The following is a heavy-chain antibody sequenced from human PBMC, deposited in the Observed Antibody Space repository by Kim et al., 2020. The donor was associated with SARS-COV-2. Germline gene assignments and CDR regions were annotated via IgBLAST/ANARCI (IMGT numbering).Heavy chain of an antibody. V-gene: IGHV4-59*08. CDR2: IYYSGST. CDR1: GGSISSYY. J-gene: IGHJ4*02. CDR3: ARMRTPMIRGVRKTPYYFDY. D-gene: IGHD3-10*01. Sequence: SETLSLTCTVSGGSISSYYWSWIRQPPGKGLEWIGYIYYSGSTNYNPSLKSRVTISVDTSKNQFSLKLRSVTAADTAVYYCARMRTPMIRGVRKTPYYFDYWGQGTLVTVSS.